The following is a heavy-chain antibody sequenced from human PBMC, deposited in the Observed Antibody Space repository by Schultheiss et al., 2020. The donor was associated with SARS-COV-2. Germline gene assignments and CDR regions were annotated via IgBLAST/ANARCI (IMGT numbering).Heavy chain of an antibody. CDR3: ARGSGYYYFDY. CDR1: GFTFSSYA. Sequence: GESLKISCAASGFTFSSYAMHWVRQAPGKGLEWVAVISYDGSNKYYADSVKGRFTISRDNSKNTLYLQMNSLRAEDTAVYYCARGSGYYYFDYWGQGTLVTVSS. CDR2: ISYDGSNK. J-gene: IGHJ4*02. V-gene: IGHV3-30*01. D-gene: IGHD3-22*01.